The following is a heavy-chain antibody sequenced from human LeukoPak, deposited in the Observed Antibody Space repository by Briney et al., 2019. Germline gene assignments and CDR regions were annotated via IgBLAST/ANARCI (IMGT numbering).Heavy chain of an antibody. D-gene: IGHD3-22*01. V-gene: IGHV1-69*04. J-gene: IGHJ3*02. CDR1: GGTFSSYA. Sequence: GSSVKVSCKASGGTFSSYAISWVRQAPGQGLEWMGRIIPILGIANYAQKFQGRVTITADKSTSTAYMELSSLRSEDTAVYYCVALEYYYDSSGGNAFDIWGQGTMVTVSS. CDR3: VALEYYYDSSGGNAFDI. CDR2: IIPILGIA.